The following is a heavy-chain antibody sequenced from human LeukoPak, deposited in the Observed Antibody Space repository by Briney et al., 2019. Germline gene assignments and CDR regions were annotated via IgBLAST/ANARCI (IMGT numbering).Heavy chain of an antibody. CDR3: TRHDYYDSSGYYYEYYFDY. J-gene: IGHJ4*02. V-gene: IGHV3-30-3*01. Sequence: PGRSLRLSCAASGFTLSSYAMHWVRQAPGKGLEWVAVISYDGSNKYYADSVKGRFTISRDNSKNTLYLQMNSLKTEDTAVYYCTRHDYYDSSGYYYEYYFDYWGQGTLVTVSS. CDR2: ISYDGSNK. D-gene: IGHD3-22*01. CDR1: GFTLSSYA.